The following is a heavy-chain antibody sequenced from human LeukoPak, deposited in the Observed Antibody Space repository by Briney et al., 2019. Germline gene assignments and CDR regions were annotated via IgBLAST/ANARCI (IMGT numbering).Heavy chain of an antibody. CDR2: INSDGSST. V-gene: IGHV3-74*01. CDR1: GFTFSSYW. D-gene: IGHD3-3*02. J-gene: IGHJ4*02. Sequence: GGSLRLSCAASGFTFSSYWMHWARQAPGKGLVWVSRINSDGSSTSYADSVKGRFTISRDNAKNTLYLQMNSLRAEDTAVYYCARVASKGYFDYWGQGDLVTVSS. CDR3: ARVASKGYFDY.